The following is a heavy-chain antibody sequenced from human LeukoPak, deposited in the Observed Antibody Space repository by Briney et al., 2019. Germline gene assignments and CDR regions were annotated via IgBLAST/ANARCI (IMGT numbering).Heavy chain of an antibody. J-gene: IGHJ3*02. CDR1: GNYW. D-gene: IGHD5-18*01. Sequence: AGGSLRLSCAASGNYWMRWVRQVPGKGLVWVSHINSDGSWTSYADSVKGRFTISKDNAKNTVYLQMNSLRAEDTAVYYCARDRGWIQHDIWGQGTMVTVSS. CDR3: ARDRGWIQHDI. V-gene: IGHV3-74*01. CDR2: INSDGSWT.